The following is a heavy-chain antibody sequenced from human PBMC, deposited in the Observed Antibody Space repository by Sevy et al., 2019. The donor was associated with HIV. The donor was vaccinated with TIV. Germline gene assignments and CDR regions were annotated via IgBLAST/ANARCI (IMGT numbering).Heavy chain of an antibody. CDR1: GGSISSSSYY. J-gene: IGHJ5*02. D-gene: IGHD2-2*02. Sequence: SETLSLTCTVSGGSISSSSYYWGWIRQPPGKGLEWIGSIYYSGSTYYNPSLKSRLTISANTSKNQLSLKLSSVTAADTAVYYCSSGNIVVVPAAIVNWFDPWGQGTLVTVSS. V-gene: IGHV4-39*01. CDR2: IYYSGST. CDR3: SSGNIVVVPAAIVNWFDP.